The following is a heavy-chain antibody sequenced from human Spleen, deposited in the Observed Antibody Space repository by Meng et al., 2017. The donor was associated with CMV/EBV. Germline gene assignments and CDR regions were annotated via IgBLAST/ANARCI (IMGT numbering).Heavy chain of an antibody. V-gene: IGHV3-43D*03. D-gene: IGHD3-3*01. J-gene: IGHJ4*02. CDR2: ITYDGDTT. CDR1: GFSLDDYA. CDR3: ARDRGYGAGFFAIGY. Sequence: GESLKISCAISGFSLDDYAMHWVRQAPGKGLEWVSLITYDGDTTFYADSVRGRFTISKDNSEDSLYLQMNSLRGEDSGLYYCARDRGYGAGFFAIGYWGQGTLVTVSS.